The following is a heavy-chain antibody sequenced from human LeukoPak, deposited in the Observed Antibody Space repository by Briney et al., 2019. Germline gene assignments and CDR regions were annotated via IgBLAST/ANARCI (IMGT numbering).Heavy chain of an antibody. J-gene: IGHJ4*02. Sequence: PGGSLRLSCAASEFSVGSNYMAWVRQAPGKGLEWVSLIYSGGSTYYADSVKGRFTISRDNSKNTLYLQMNSLRAEDTAVYYCARSSGWYTGFDYWGQGTLVTVSS. CDR3: ARSSGWYTGFDY. V-gene: IGHV3-66*01. D-gene: IGHD6-19*01. CDR2: IYSGGST. CDR1: EFSVGSNY.